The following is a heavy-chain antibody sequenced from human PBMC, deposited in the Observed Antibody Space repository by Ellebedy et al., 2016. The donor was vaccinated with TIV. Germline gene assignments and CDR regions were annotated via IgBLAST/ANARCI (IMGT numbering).Heavy chain of an antibody. D-gene: IGHD5-12*01. CDR2: IYYSGST. CDR3: ARWGFYSGYDYGFDY. V-gene: IGHV4-39*07. J-gene: IGHJ4*02. CDR1: GGSISSSSYY. Sequence: SETLSLXXTVSGGSISSSSYYWGWIRQPPGKGLEWIGSIYYSGSTYYNPSLKSRVTMSVDTSKNQFSLKLSSVTAADTAVYYCARWGFYSGYDYGFDYWGQGTLVTVSS.